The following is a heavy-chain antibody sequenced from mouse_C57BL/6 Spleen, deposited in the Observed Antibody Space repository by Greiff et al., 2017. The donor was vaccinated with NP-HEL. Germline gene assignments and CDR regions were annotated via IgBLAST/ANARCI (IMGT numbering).Heavy chain of an antibody. J-gene: IGHJ4*01. Sequence: EVQLQESGGGLVKPGGSLKLSCAASGFTFSSYAMSWVRQTPEKRLEWVATISDGGSYTYYPDNVKGRFTISRDNAKNNLYLQMSHLKSEDTAMYYCARDPRNDYGDEYAMDYWGQGTSVTVSS. CDR1: GFTFSSYA. CDR3: ARDPRNDYGDEYAMDY. CDR2: ISDGGSYT. V-gene: IGHV5-4*01. D-gene: IGHD2-4*01.